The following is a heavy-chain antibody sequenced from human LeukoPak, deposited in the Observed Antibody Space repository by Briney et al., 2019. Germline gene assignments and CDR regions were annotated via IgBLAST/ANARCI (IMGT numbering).Heavy chain of an antibody. CDR3: AKDGDAGTSYYFYYMDV. D-gene: IGHD7-27*01. CDR1: GFTFSDYG. V-gene: IGHV3-33*06. CDR2: IWHDGSNK. Sequence: GRSLRLSCAASGFTFSDYGMHWVRQAPGKGLEWVAVIWHDGSNKYYADSVEGRFTISRDSSKNTLYLQMNSLRAEDTAVYYCAKDGDAGTSYYFYYMDVWGKGTTVTFSS. J-gene: IGHJ6*03.